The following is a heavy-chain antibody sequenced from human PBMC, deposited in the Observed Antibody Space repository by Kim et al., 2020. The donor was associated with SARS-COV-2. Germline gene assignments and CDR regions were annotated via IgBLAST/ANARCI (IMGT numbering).Heavy chain of an antibody. CDR1: GFTFSSYA. CDR2: ISGSGGST. Sequence: GGSLRLSCAASGFTFSSYAMSWVRQAPGKGLEWVSAISGSGGSTYYADFVKGRFTISRDNSKNTLCLQMNNLRAEDMAVYYCAKDGRFCSSTSCYRSNWFDPWGQGTLVTVSS. J-gene: IGHJ5*02. D-gene: IGHD2-2*01. V-gene: IGHV3-23*01. CDR3: AKDGRFCSSTSCYRSNWFDP.